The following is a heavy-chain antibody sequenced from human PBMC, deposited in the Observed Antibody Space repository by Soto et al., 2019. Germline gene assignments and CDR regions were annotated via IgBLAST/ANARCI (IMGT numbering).Heavy chain of an antibody. V-gene: IGHV5-51*01. Sequence: PGESPKISCKGSGYTFTNYWIGWVRQMPGKGLEWMGIIYPGDSDTKYNPSFQGQVTISADKSITTTYLRWTSLKASDTAIYYCAASIFYYGMDVWGQGTTVTVSS. CDR3: AASIFYYGMDV. CDR2: IYPGDSDT. CDR1: GYTFTNYW. J-gene: IGHJ6*02.